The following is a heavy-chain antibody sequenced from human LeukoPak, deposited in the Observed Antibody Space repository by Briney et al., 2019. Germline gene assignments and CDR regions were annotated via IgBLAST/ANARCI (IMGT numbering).Heavy chain of an antibody. Sequence: SETLSLTCSVSDGSMNNHLWSWIRQPAGKGLELIGRIYSSGSTIYNPSLKSRVSMSVDTSKKQLSLRLSSLTAADTAVYYCARGMAVPSYWHLDLWGRGTLVTVSS. CDR2: IYSSGST. CDR3: ARGMAVPSYWHLDL. J-gene: IGHJ2*01. D-gene: IGHD5-24*01. V-gene: IGHV4-4*07. CDR1: DGSMNNHL.